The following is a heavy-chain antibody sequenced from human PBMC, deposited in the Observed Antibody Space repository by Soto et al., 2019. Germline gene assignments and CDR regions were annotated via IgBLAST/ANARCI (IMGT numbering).Heavy chain of an antibody. J-gene: IGHJ4*02. CDR3: ARSYYYDSSGYYYFDY. D-gene: IGHD3-22*01. Sequence: ASVKVSCEASGGTFSSYAISWVRQAPGQGLEWMGGIIPIFGTANYAQKFQGRVTITADKSTSTAYMELSSLRSEDTAVYYCARSYYYDSSGYYYFDYWGQGTLVTVSS. CDR1: GGTFSSYA. CDR2: IIPIFGTA. V-gene: IGHV1-69*06.